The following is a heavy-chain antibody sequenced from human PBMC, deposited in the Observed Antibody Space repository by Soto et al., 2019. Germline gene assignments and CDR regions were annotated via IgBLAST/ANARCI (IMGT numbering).Heavy chain of an antibody. J-gene: IGHJ4*02. CDR2: LSDGGDDT. CDR3: ARLFGIRYFDS. D-gene: IGHD3-10*02. Sequence: GGSLRLSCAASGFTFSNYDMSWVRQAPGKGLEWVSTLSDGGDDTHYADSVRGRFTISRDNSKNTLYLQMDSLRAEDTAVYYCARLFGIRYFDSWGQGTLVTVSS. CDR1: GFTFSNYD. V-gene: IGHV3-23*01.